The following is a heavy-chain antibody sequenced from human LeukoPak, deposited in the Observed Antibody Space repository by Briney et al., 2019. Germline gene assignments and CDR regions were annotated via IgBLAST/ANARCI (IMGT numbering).Heavy chain of an antibody. Sequence: PGGSLRLSCAASGFTFSSYAMSWVRQAPGKGLEWVSAISGSGGSTYYADSVKGRFTISRDNSKNTLYLQMNSLRAEDTAVYYCAKDRLPTYYDSWSGYYDYWGQGTLVTVSS. CDR2: ISGSGGST. J-gene: IGHJ4*02. CDR3: AKDRLPTYYDSWSGYYDY. V-gene: IGHV3-23*01. D-gene: IGHD3-3*01. CDR1: GFTFSSYA.